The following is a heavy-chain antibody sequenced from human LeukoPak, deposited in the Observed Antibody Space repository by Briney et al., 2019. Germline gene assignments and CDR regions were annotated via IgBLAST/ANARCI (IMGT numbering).Heavy chain of an antibody. CDR1: GFTVSSNY. J-gene: IGHJ4*02. V-gene: IGHV3-53*01. D-gene: IGHD4-23*01. CDR3: ARRLYGGSPDY. CDR2: IYSGGST. Sequence: GGSLRLSCAASGFTVSSNYMSWVRQAPGKGLEWISVIYSGGSTYYADSVKGRFTISRDNSKNTLYLQMNSLRAEDTAVYYCARRLYGGSPDYWGQGTLVTVSS.